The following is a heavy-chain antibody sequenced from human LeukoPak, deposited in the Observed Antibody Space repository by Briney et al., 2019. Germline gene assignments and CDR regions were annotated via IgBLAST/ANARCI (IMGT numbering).Heavy chain of an antibody. CDR2: ISGSGGRT. J-gene: IGHJ4*02. V-gene: IGHV3-23*01. CDR1: GFTFSRYD. D-gene: IGHD3-9*01. Sequence: GGSLRLSCAASGFTFSRYDMSWVRQAPGKGLEWLSVISGSGGRTYYADSLKGRFTVSRDKSKNTLYLEMDSVRAEDTAVVYCAKDLRPDISTGTPFDYGGQGTVVSVSS. CDR3: AKDLRPDISTGTPFDY.